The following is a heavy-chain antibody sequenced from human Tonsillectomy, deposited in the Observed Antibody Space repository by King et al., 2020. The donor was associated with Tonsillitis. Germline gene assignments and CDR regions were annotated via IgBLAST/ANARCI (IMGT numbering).Heavy chain of an antibody. Sequence: QLVQSGSELKRPGASVNISCKASGYTFTTYAINWMRQAPGQGLEWMGWINTNTGNPTYAQGFTGRFVFSLDTAVSTAYLQISSLQAEDTALYHCARGYCVSDGTPSGDWFDPWSQGTLLTVSS. CDR2: INTNTGNP. D-gene: IGHD2-21*02. V-gene: IGHV7-4-1*02. CDR1: GYTFTTYA. CDR3: ARGYCVSDGTPSGDWFDP. J-gene: IGHJ5*02.